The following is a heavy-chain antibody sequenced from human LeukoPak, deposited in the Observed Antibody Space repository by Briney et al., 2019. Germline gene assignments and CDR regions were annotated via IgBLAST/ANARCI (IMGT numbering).Heavy chain of an antibody. J-gene: IGHJ4*02. CDR1: GYTFTSYD. CDR3: ARDLDGFDRAAHPN. V-gene: IGHV1-8*01. CDR2: MNPNSGNT. Sequence: ASVKVSCKASGYTFTSYDINWVRQATGQGLEWMGWMNPNSGNTGYAQKFQGRVTMTRNTSISTAYMELSSLRAEGTAVYYCARDLDGFDRAAHPNWGQGTLVTVSS. D-gene: IGHD6-6*01.